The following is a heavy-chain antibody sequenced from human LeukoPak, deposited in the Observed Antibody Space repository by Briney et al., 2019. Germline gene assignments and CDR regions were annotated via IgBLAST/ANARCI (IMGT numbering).Heavy chain of an antibody. CDR3: ARNDYGDRDFDY. Sequence: ASETLSLTCTVSGGSISSHYWSWIRQPPGKGLEWIGYIYYSGSTNYNPSLKSRVTISVDTSKNQFSLKLSSVTAADTAVYYCARNDYGDRDFDYWGQGTLDTVSS. D-gene: IGHD4-17*01. V-gene: IGHV4-59*11. J-gene: IGHJ4*02. CDR1: GGSISSHY. CDR2: IYYSGST.